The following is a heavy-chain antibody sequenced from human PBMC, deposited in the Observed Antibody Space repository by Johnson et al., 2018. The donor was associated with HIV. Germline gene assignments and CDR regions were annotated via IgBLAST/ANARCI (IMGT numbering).Heavy chain of an antibody. Sequence: VQLVESGGVVVQPGGSLRLSCAASGFTFDDYAMHWVRQAPGKGLEWVSLISWDGGSTYYADSVKGRFTISRANSKNSLYLQRTSLRTKDTALYSCAKGALEWELLAGDAFVIWCQGTMVTVSS. D-gene: IGHD1-26*01. CDR2: ISWDGGST. CDR1: GFTFDDYA. CDR3: AKGALEWELLAGDAFVI. J-gene: IGHJ3*02. V-gene: IGHV3-43D*03.